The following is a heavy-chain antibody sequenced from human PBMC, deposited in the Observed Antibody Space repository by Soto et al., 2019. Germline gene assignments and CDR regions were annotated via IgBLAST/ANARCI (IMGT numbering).Heavy chain of an antibody. V-gene: IGHV3-23*01. CDR3: ARTRVEIFWSAIRWFDP. J-gene: IGHJ5*02. D-gene: IGHD3-3*01. CDR1: GFTFSSDA. Sequence: PGGSLRLSCAATGFTFSSDAMSWVRQTPGKGLEWVSGISGRGDRTYYADSVKGRFTISRDNSKNTLFLQMNSLRVEDTALYYCARTRVEIFWSAIRWFDPWGQGTLVTVSS. CDR2: ISGRGDRT.